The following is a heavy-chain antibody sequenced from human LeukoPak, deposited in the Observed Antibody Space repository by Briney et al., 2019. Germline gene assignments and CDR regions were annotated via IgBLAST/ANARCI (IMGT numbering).Heavy chain of an antibody. CDR2: ISSGGSTI. CDR3: ARHLVVATYDY. Sequence: GSLRLSCAASGXXFSDYYMSWIRQAPGKGLEWVSYISSGGSTIYYADSVKGRFTISRDNAKNSLYLQMNSLRAEDTAVYYCARHLVVATYDYWGQGTLVTVSS. V-gene: IGHV3-11*01. CDR1: GXXFSDYY. D-gene: IGHD2-21*01. J-gene: IGHJ4*02.